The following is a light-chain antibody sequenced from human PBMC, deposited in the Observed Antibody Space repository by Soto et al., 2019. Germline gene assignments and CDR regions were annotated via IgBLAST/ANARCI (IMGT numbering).Light chain of an antibody. Sequence: QSVLTQPPSASGSPGQSVTISCTGTSSDVGGYNYVSWYQQHPGKAPQLVIYGVNKRASGVPDRFSGSKSGNTASLTVSGLQAEDEADYYCSSYAGSNILYVFGPGTKVPVL. V-gene: IGLV2-8*01. CDR2: GVN. CDR1: SSDVGGYNY. J-gene: IGLJ1*01. CDR3: SSYAGSNILYV.